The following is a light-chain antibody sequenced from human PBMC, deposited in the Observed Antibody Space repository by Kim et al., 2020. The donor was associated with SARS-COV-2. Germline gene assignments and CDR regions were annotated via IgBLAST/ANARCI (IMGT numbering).Light chain of an antibody. CDR2: GAY. CDR1: QSVSSRF. CDR3: HQYGTWPWT. V-gene: IGKV3D-7*01. Sequence: SPGERVTLSCGAGQSVSSRFFSWYQHRPGQAPRLLIYGAYSRAAGVPARFSGSGSGTEFTLTISSLQSDDVALYYCHQYGTWPWTFGQGTRVDIK. J-gene: IGKJ1*01.